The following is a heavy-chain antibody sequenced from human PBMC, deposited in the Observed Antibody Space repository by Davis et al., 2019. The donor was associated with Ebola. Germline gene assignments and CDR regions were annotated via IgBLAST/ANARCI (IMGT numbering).Heavy chain of an antibody. CDR2: ISSSSSYI. CDR1: GFTFSSYS. J-gene: IGHJ5*02. V-gene: IGHV3-21*01. CDR3: ARQQLERRSWFDP. D-gene: IGHD1-1*01. Sequence: GESLKISCAASGFTFSSYSMNWVRQAPGKGLERVSSISSSSSYIYYADSVKGRFTISRDNAKNSLYLQMNSLRAEDTAVYYCARQQLERRSWFDPWSQGTLVTVSS.